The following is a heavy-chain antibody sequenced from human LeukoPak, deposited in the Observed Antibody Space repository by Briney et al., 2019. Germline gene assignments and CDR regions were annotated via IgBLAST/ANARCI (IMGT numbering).Heavy chain of an antibody. CDR3: AKLIAAAGSSFDY. CDR1: GFTFSSYG. J-gene: IGHJ4*02. Sequence: PGGSLRLSCAASGFTFSSYGMPWVRQAPGKGLEWVAVISYDGSNKYYADSVKGRFTISRDNSKNTLYLQMNSLRAEDTAVYYCAKLIAAAGSSFDYWGQGTLVTVSS. CDR2: ISYDGSNK. V-gene: IGHV3-30*18. D-gene: IGHD6-13*01.